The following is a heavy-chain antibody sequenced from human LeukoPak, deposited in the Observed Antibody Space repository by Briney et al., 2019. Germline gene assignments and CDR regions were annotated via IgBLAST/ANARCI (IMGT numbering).Heavy chain of an antibody. J-gene: IGHJ4*02. CDR3: VRWGVEAGMDH. V-gene: IGHV3-7*01. Sequence: GGSLRLSCEASGFTFSSYWMGWVRQAPGKGLEWVANINPDGSDTYYVDSVKGRFTISSDNAKKSMFLQMNSLRVEETAVYYCVRWGVEAGMDHWGQGTLITVSS. CDR1: GFTFSSYW. CDR2: INPDGSDT. D-gene: IGHD6-19*01.